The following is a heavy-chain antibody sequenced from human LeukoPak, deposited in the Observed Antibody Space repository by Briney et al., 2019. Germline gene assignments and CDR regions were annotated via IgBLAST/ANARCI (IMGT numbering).Heavy chain of an antibody. CDR3: AKERDGDYVRYTHY. J-gene: IGHJ4*02. CDR2: ISGSGGST. Sequence: GGSLRLSCAASGFTFNNAWMNWARQAPGKGLEWVSAISGSGGSTYYADSVKGRFTISRDNSKNTLYLQLSSLRADDTAVYHCAKERDGDYVRYTHYWGQGALVTVSS. D-gene: IGHD4-17*01. V-gene: IGHV3-23*01. CDR1: GFTFNNAW.